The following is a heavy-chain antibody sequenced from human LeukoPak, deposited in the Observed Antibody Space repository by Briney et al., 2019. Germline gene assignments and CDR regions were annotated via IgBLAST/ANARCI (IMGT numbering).Heavy chain of an antibody. J-gene: IGHJ4*02. V-gene: IGHV4-34*01. CDR3: GRRPYFDILAGSQMWGTVDH. CDR2: ISHSGSS. D-gene: IGHD3-9*01. CDR1: GGSFSGYY. Sequence: RPSETLSLTCAVYGGSFSGYYWSWIRQPPGRGLEWIGDISHSGSSHYNPSLKSRLSMSVDTSKNQFSLTLTAVTAADTAVYYCGRRPYFDILAGSQMWGTVDHWGQGALVTVSS.